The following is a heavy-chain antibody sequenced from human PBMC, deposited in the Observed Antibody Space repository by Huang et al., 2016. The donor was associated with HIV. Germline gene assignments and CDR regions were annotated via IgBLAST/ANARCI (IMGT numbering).Heavy chain of an antibody. D-gene: IGHD1-7*01. V-gene: IGHV3-15*01. J-gene: IGHJ3*02. CDR1: GFSFSSAW. CDR3: TTGTRDYLNAFDI. CDR2: IKSKTERGTT. Sequence: EVQLVESGGGLVKPGGSLRLSCEVSGFSFSSAWRNWVRQGPGKGREWVGRIKSKTERGTTDYAAPVKGRFTISRDDSKNTLYLQMNSLKTEDTGVYYCTTGTRDYLNAFDIWGQGTKVTVSS.